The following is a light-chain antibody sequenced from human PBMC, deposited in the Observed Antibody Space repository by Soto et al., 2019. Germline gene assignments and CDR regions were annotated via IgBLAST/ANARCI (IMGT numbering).Light chain of an antibody. CDR3: QQLFMYPPT. CDR1: QGISQY. Sequence: DIHLTQSPSLLSASVGDRVTITCRASQGISQYVAWYQQKPGKAPKLLIYGASTLQSGVPSRFGGSGSGTDFTLTVSSLQPEDFATYYCQQLFMYPPTFGPGTKVDIK. J-gene: IGKJ3*01. V-gene: IGKV1-9*01. CDR2: GAS.